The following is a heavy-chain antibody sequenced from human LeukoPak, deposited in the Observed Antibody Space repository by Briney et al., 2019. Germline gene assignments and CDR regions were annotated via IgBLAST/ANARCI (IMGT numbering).Heavy chain of an antibody. J-gene: IGHJ3*01. D-gene: IGHD3-3*01. CDR3: ARATIWSGYSV. CDR1: GYSISSGYY. CDR2: IYHSGST. Sequence: SETLSLTCTVSGYSISSGYYWGWIRQPPGKGLEWIGSIYHSGSTYYNPSLKSRVTISVDTSKNQFSLKLSSVTAADTAVYYCARATIWSGYSVWGQGTMVTVSS. V-gene: IGHV4-38-2*02.